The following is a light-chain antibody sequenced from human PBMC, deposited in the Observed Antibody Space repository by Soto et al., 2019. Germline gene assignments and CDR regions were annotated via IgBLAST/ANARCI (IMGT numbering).Light chain of an antibody. CDR1: QSLLYSSNQKNY. CDR3: QRDYNGPPYT. Sequence: DIVMTQSPDSLAVSLGERATINCKSSQSLLYSSNQKNYLAWYQQKPGQPPKLLIYWASTRESGVPDRFSGSGSGTDFTLTISSPQAEDVAVYYCQRDYNGPPYTFGQGTKLEIK. J-gene: IGKJ2*01. V-gene: IGKV4-1*01. CDR2: WAS.